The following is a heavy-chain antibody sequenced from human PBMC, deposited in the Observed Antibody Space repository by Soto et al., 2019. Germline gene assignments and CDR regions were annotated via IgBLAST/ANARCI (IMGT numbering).Heavy chain of an antibody. CDR2: IYYSGST. CDR3: ARQETWVNWFDP. D-gene: IGHD7-27*01. CDR1: GGSISSSSYY. V-gene: IGHV4-39*01. J-gene: IGHJ5*02. Sequence: PSETLSLTCTVSGGSISSSSYYWGWIRQPPGKGLEWIGSIYYSGSTYYNPSLKSRVTISVDTSKNQFSLKLSSVTAADTAVYYCARQETWVNWFDPWGQGTLVTVSS.